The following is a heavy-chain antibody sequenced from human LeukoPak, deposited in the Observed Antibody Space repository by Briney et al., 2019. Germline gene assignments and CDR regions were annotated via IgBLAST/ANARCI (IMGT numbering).Heavy chain of an antibody. J-gene: IGHJ4*02. D-gene: IGHD3-22*01. CDR1: GGSISSSTYY. Sequence: KPSETLSLTCTVSGGSISSSTYYWGWIRQPPGMGLEWIGSIYYSGSTDYNPSLKSRVTISVDTSRTQFSLKLSSVTAPATAGFYYARGQKIVESIKRLYHDFDYWGQGTLVTVSS. V-gene: IGHV4-39*01. CDR3: ARGQKIVESIKRLYHDFDY. CDR2: IYYSGST.